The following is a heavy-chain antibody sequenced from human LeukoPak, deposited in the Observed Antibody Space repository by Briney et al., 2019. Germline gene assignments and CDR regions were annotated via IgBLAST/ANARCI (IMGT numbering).Heavy chain of an antibody. CDR3: ARGGQNTMIVPLLR. CDR1: GGSISSSSYY. J-gene: IGHJ4*02. Sequence: PSETLSLTCTVSGGSISSSSYYWGWIRQPPGKGLEWIGSIYYSGSTYYNPSLKSRVTISVDTSKNQFSLKLSSVTAADTAVYYCARGGQNTMIVPLLRWGQGTLVTVSS. CDR2: IYYSGST. V-gene: IGHV4-39*07. D-gene: IGHD3-22*01.